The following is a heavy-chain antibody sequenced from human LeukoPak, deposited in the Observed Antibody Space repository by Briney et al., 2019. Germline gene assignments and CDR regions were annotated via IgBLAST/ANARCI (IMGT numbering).Heavy chain of an antibody. CDR2: INPSGGST. Sequence: ASVKVSCKASGYTITSYYMHWVRQAPGQGLEWMGIINPSGGSTSYAQKFQGRVTMTRDTSISTDYMELSRLRSDDTVVYYCARQHLYYYDSSGYYPDYWGQGTLVTVSS. D-gene: IGHD3-22*01. CDR1: GYTITSYY. V-gene: IGHV1-46*01. CDR3: ARQHLYYYDSSGYYPDY. J-gene: IGHJ4*02.